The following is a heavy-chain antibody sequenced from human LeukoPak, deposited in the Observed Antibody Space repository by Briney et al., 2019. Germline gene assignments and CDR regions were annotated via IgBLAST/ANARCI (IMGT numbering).Heavy chain of an antibody. CDR3: ARGDWQS. CDR1: GFTFSSYW. Sequence: TGGSLRLSCAASGFTFSSYWVYWVRQAPGKGLVWVSRINGDGSITTYADSVKGRFTISRDNAKNTVFLQMNSLRAEDTAVYYCARGDWQSWGQGTLVTVSS. D-gene: IGHD2-21*01. CDR2: INGDGSIT. J-gene: IGHJ5*02. V-gene: IGHV3-74*01.